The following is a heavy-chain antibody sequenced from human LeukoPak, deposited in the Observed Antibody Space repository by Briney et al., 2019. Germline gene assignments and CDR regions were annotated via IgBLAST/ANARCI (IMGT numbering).Heavy chain of an antibody. D-gene: IGHD6-19*01. Sequence: GGSLRLSCAASGFTFTYYAMTWFRQAPGKGLEWVSVISGSGVNTYYADSVKGRFTISRDNSKNTLYLQMNSLRVEDTATYYCAKGQQWPDSWGQGTLVTVSS. CDR1: GFTFTYYA. J-gene: IGHJ4*02. CDR2: ISGSGVNT. CDR3: AKGQQWPDS. V-gene: IGHV3-23*01.